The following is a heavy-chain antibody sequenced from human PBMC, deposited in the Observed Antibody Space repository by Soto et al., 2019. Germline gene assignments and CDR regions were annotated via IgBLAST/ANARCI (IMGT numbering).Heavy chain of an antibody. D-gene: IGHD5-12*01. CDR3: TRVSLLPVASY. Sequence: EEQLVESGGGWVQPGGSLRLSCAPPGFTFRSSWMTWVRKAQGRGLEWLANIDPDGTATYYVDSVKGRFTISRDNAATSLYLQMTSLTVEDTAIYYCTRVSLLPVASYWGQGTLVTVS. V-gene: IGHV3-7*01. J-gene: IGHJ4*02. CDR1: GFTFRSSW. CDR2: IDPDGTAT.